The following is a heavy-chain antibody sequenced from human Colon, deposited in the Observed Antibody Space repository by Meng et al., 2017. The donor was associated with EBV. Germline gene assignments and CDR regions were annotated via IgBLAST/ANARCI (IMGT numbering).Heavy chain of an antibody. CDR2: IYHSGST. D-gene: IGHD6-19*01. CDR3: VRSSAWVRTGFDP. CDR1: GGSISSSNW. Sequence: QVQLQESGPGLVKPSGTLSLTCAVSGGSISSSNWWSWVRQPPGKGLEWIGEIYHSGSTNYNPSLKSRVAVSLDTSKSQFSLMLTSVTAADTAVYYCVRSSAWVRTGFDPWGQGTLVTVSS. V-gene: IGHV4-4*02. J-gene: IGHJ5*02.